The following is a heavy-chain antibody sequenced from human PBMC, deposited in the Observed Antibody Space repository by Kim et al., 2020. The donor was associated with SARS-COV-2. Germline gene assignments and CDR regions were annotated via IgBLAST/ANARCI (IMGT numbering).Heavy chain of an antibody. CDR1: GDSVSSGDYY. Sequence: SETLSLTCTVSGDSVSSGDYYWSWIRQPPGKGLEWIGYIYYSGSTNYNPSLKGRVTISLDRSKTQFSLNLSSVTAADTAVYYCARELSTWPNWFDSWGQG. J-gene: IGHJ5*02. V-gene: IGHV4-61*08. CDR3: ARELSTWPNWFDS. CDR2: IYYSGST.